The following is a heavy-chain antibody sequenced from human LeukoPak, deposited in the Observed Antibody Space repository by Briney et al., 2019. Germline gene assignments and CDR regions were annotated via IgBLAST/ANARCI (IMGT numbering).Heavy chain of an antibody. V-gene: IGHV3-23*01. CDR3: AKASGYSSGWYGSY. CDR1: GFTFSSYA. J-gene: IGHJ4*02. Sequence: GGSLRLSCAASGFTFSSYAMSWVRQAPGKGLEWVSAISGSGGSTYYADSVKGRFTISRDNSKNTLYLQMSSLRAEDTAVYYCAKASGYSSGWYGSYWGQGTLVTVSS. CDR2: ISGSGGST. D-gene: IGHD6-19*01.